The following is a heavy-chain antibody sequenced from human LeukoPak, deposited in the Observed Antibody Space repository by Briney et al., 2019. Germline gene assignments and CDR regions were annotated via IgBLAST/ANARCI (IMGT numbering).Heavy chain of an antibody. CDR2: IRQDGSEK. J-gene: IGHJ2*01. Sequence: GGSLRLSCAASGFTFSSYWMSWVRQAPGKGLEWVANIRQDGSEKYYVDSVKGRFTISRGNAKNSLYLQMNSLRAEDTAVYYCARAAVTREGYFDLWGRGTLVTVSS. V-gene: IGHV3-7*01. CDR1: GFTFSSYW. D-gene: IGHD4-17*01. CDR3: ARAAVTREGYFDL.